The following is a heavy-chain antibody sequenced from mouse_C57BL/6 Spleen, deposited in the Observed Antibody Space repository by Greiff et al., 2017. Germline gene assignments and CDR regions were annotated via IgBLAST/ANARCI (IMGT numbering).Heavy chain of an antibody. CDR2: IYPGDGDT. Sequence: QVQLQQSGPELVKPGASVKISCKASGYAFSSSWMNWVKQRPGKGLEWIGRIYPGDGDTNYNGKFKGKDTLTADKSSSTAYMQLSSLTSEDSAVYFCARDDWDSFDYWGQGTTLTVSS. CDR1: GYAFSSSW. D-gene: IGHD4-1*01. CDR3: ARDDWDSFDY. V-gene: IGHV1-82*01. J-gene: IGHJ2*01.